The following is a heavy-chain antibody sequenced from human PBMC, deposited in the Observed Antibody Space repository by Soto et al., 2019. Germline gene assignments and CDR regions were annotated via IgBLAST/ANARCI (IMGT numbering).Heavy chain of an antibody. V-gene: IGHV4-59*08. CDR2: IYYSGST. J-gene: IGHJ4*02. CDR3: ASLHYYDSSGYYLDY. CDR1: GGSISSYY. Sequence: SETLSLTCAVSGGSISSYYWSWIRQPPGKGLEWIGYIYYSGSTNYNPSLKSRVTISVDTSKNQFSLKLSSVTAADTAVYYCASLHYYDSSGYYLDYWGQGTLVTVSS. D-gene: IGHD3-22*01.